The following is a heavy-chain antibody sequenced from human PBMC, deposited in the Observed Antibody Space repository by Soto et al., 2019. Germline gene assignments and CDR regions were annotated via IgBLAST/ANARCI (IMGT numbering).Heavy chain of an antibody. J-gene: IGHJ4*02. Sequence: GESLKISCKGSEYSFTTYWIGWVRQMPGKGLEWMGIIYPADSDTKYSPSFQGQVTISADKSISTTYLQWNSLKASDTAMYFCARRGSNGLIDYWGQGTLVTVSS. CDR2: IYPADSDT. D-gene: IGHD2-8*01. CDR1: EYSFTTYW. CDR3: ARRGSNGLIDY. V-gene: IGHV5-51*01.